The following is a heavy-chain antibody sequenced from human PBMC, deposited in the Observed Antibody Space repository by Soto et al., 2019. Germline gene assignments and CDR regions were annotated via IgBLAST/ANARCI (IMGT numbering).Heavy chain of an antibody. CDR3: XXXGSNYMGY. CDR2: ISRSSGTI. Sequence: EVQLVESGGGLVQPGGSLRLSCEASGFTFNNYNMNWVRQAPGKGLEWVSYISRSSGTIHYADSVKGRFTISRDNAXXXXXXXXXXXXXXXXAVXXXXXXGSNYMGYWGQGTLVTVSS. CDR1: GFTFNNYN. V-gene: IGHV3-48*01. D-gene: IGHD1-26*01. J-gene: IGHJ4*02.